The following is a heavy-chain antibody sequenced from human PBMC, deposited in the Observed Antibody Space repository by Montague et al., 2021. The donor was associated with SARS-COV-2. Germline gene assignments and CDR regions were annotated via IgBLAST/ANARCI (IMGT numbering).Heavy chain of an antibody. CDR3: AKDTATIRIAVALMDV. CDR1: GFIFSNYA. J-gene: IGHJ6*02. CDR2: MSGSGVRR. V-gene: IGHV3-23*01. Sequence: SLRLSCAASGFIFSNYAMTWVRQAPEKGLEWVSTMSGSGVRRDYADSVKGRFTISRDSSKNTLYLQMNSLRVEGTAVYYCAKDTATIRIAVALMDVWGQGTTVIVSS. D-gene: IGHD6-19*01.